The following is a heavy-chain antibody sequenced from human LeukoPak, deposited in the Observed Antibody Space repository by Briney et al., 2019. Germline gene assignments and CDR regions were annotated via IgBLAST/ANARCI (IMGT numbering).Heavy chain of an antibody. CDR2: FDPEDGET. CDR1: GYTLTELS. D-gene: IGHD2-15*01. CDR3: ATRPLLAGKNYGMDV. J-gene: IGHJ6*02. Sequence: ASVKVSCKVSGYTLTELSMHWVRQAPGKGLEWMGGFDPEDGETIYAQKLQGRVTMTEDTSTDTAYMELSSLRSEDTAVYYCATRPLLAGKNYGMDVWGQGTTVTVSS. V-gene: IGHV1-24*01.